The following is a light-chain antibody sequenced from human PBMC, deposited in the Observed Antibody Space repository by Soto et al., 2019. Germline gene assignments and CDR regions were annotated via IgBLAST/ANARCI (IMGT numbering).Light chain of an antibody. J-gene: IGKJ5*01. CDR2: DAS. Sequence: EIVLTQSPATLSLSPGERATLSCRASQSVSSYLAWYQQKPGQAPRLLIYDASNRATGIPDRFSGSGSGTDFTLTISRLEPEDFAVYYCQQYRMSPNTFGQGTRLEIK. CDR1: QSVSSY. CDR3: QQYRMSPNT. V-gene: IGKV3-20*01.